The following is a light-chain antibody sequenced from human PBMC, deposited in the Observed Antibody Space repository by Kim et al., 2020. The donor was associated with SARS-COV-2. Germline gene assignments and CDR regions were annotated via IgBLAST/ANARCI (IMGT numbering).Light chain of an antibody. CDR1: SNDVGGYNY. CDR2: DVS. J-gene: IGLJ1*01. CDR3: GSYSSGSTFEV. V-gene: IGLV2-14*03. Sequence: QSALTQPASVSGSPGQSITISCTGTSNDVGGYNYVSWYQQHRGKAPQLMIFDVSRRPSGVSDRFSGSKSGNTASLTISGLQTEDEADYYCGSYSSGSTFEVFGTGTKVTVL.